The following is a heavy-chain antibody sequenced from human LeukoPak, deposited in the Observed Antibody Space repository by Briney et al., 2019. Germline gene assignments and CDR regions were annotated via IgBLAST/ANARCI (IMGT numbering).Heavy chain of an antibody. CDR2: IIPIFGTA. J-gene: IGHJ4*02. D-gene: IGHD2-2*01. CDR1: GGTFSSYA. V-gene: IGHV1-69*01. Sequence: GSSVKVSCKASGGTFSSYAISWVRQAPGQGLEWMGGIIPIFGTANYAQKFQGRVTITADESTSTAYMELSSLRSEDTAVYYCARDSEDIVVVPAAGGARGPLVTVSS. CDR3: ARDSEDIVVVPAAG.